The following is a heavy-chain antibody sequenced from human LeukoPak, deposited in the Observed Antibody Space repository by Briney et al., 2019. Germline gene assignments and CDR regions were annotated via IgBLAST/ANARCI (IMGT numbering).Heavy chain of an antibody. J-gene: IGHJ4*02. CDR1: GFTVSSNY. CDR2: ISSSSSYT. V-gene: IGHV3-11*03. D-gene: IGHD6-13*01. Sequence: GGSLRLSCAASGFTVSSNYMTWVRQAPGKGLEWISYISSSSSYTDYADSVKGRFTISRDNAKSALYLQMNSLRLEDTAVYYCAAGTAADFWGQGTLVTVSS. CDR3: AAGTAADF.